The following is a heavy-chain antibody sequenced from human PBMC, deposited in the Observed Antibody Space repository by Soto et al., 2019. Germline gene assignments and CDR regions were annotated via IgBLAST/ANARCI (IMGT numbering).Heavy chain of an antibody. Sequence: SETLSLTCTVSGGSIGNSYWSWIRQSPGKGLEWIGYIYYSGSSNYNPSLKSRVSISVDTSKNQFSLKLSSVTAADTAVYYCARHSSSSPIFDYWGQGTLVTVSS. J-gene: IGHJ4*02. D-gene: IGHD6-13*01. CDR3: ARHSSSSPIFDY. V-gene: IGHV4-59*08. CDR2: IYYSGSS. CDR1: GGSIGNSY.